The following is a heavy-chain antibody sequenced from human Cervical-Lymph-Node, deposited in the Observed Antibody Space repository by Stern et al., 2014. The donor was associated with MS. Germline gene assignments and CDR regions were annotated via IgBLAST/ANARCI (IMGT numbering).Heavy chain of an antibody. V-gene: IGHV1-2*04. CDR2: INPNSGGT. D-gene: IGHD5-18*01. CDR1: GYTFTGYY. CDR3: ARGLVDTAMVSPYFDY. Sequence: DQLVESGAEVKKPGASVKVSCKASGYTFTGYYMHWVRQAPGQGLEWMGWINPNSGGTNYAQKFQGWVTMTRDTSISTAYMELSRLRSDDTAVYYCARGLVDTAMVSPYFDYWGQGTLVTVSS. J-gene: IGHJ4*02.